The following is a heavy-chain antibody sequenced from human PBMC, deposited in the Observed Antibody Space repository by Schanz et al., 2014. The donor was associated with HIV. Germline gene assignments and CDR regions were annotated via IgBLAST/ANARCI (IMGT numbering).Heavy chain of an antibody. CDR2: ISGKNGET. V-gene: IGHV1-18*01. CDR3: ARVEPAAVPDTFFYYGMDV. D-gene: IGHD2-2*02. J-gene: IGHJ6*02. CDR1: GYTFSRSA. Sequence: QVQLVQSGTEVAQPGASVKVSCKASGYTFSRSAISWVRQAPGQGLEWMGWISGKNGETNYAQRFQGRVTMTTDTSISTVYMELSRLRSDDTAMYYCARVEPAAVPDTFFYYGMDVWGQGTTVTVSS.